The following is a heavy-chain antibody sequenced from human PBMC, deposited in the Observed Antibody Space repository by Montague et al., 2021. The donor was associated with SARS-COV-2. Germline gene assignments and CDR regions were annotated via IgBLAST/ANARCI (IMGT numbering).Heavy chain of an antibody. CDR1: GGSISSSSYY. CDR2: IHYSGST. Sequence: SETLSLTCTVSGGSISSSSYYCGWLRHPPGKGLEWIGSIHYSGSTYYNPSLNSRVTISVDTSKNQFSLKLSSVTAADTAVYYCARFPTSYYYDSKAAPATPDAFDIWGQGTMVTVSS. CDR3: ARFPTSYYYDSKAAPATPDAFDI. J-gene: IGHJ3*02. V-gene: IGHV4-39*01. D-gene: IGHD3-22*01.